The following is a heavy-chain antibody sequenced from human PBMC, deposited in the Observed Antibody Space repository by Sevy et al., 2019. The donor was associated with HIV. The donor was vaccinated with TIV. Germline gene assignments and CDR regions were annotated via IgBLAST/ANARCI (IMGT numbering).Heavy chain of an antibody. Sequence: GGSLRLSCTASGFTFGDYAMSWFRQAPGKGLEWVGFIRSKAYGGTTEYAASVNGRLTISRDDSKSIAYLQMNSLKTEDTAVYYCTRVVGIAAAGTGEVYWGQGTLVTVSS. CDR3: TRVVGIAAAGTGEVY. CDR1: GFTFGDYA. J-gene: IGHJ4*02. V-gene: IGHV3-49*03. CDR2: IRSKAYGGTT. D-gene: IGHD6-13*01.